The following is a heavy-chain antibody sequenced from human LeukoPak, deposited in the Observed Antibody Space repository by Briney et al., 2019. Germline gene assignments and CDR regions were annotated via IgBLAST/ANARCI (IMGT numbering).Heavy chain of an antibody. V-gene: IGHV3-23*01. Sequence: GGSLRLSCAASGFTFSSYAMSWVRQAPGKGLEWVSAISGSGGSTYYADSLKGRFTISRDNSKNTLYLQMNSLRAEDTAVYYCAKDRSGYNWNYELDYWGQGTLVTVSS. D-gene: IGHD1-7*01. CDR3: AKDRSGYNWNYELDY. CDR2: ISGSGGST. CDR1: GFTFSSYA. J-gene: IGHJ4*02.